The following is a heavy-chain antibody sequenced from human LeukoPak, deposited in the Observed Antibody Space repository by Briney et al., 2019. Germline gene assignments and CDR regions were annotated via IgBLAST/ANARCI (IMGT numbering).Heavy chain of an antibody. CDR2: ISSSSSYI. D-gene: IGHD3-10*01. CDR3: ARAYYYGSGSYYNEGTYFDY. CDR1: GFTFSSYS. V-gene: IGHV3-21*01. Sequence: PGGSLRLSCAASGFTFSSYSMNWVRQAPGKGLEWVSSISSSSSYIYYADSVKGRFTISRDNAKNSLYLQMNSLRAEDTAVYYCARAYYYGSGSYYNEGTYFDYWGQGTLVTVSS. J-gene: IGHJ4*02.